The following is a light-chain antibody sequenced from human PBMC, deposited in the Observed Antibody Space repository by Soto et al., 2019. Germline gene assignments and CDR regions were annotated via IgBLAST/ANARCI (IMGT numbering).Light chain of an antibody. J-gene: IGKJ4*02. CDR2: GAS. V-gene: IGKV3-20*01. CDR1: QSVSSSY. CDR3: LQYDRAPLT. Sequence: EIVLTQSPGTLSLSPGERATLSCRASQSVSSSYLAWYQQKPGQAPRLLIYGASSRATGIPDRFSGSGSGTDVTITISRLEPEDFAVCYWLQYDRAPLTFVGGTKVEIK.